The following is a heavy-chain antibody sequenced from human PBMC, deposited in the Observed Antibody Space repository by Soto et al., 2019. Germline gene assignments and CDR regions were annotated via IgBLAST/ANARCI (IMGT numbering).Heavy chain of an antibody. CDR1: GFTFDDYA. CDR3: AKDVGGDYPLSFEFDY. D-gene: IGHD2-21*02. J-gene: IGHJ4*02. CDR2: ISWNSGSI. V-gene: IGHV3-9*01. Sequence: SLRLSCAASGFTFDDYAMHWFRQAPGKGLEWASGISWNSGSIGYADSVKGRFTISRDNAKNSLYLQMNSLRAEDTALYYCAKDVGGDYPLSFEFDYWGQGTLVTV.